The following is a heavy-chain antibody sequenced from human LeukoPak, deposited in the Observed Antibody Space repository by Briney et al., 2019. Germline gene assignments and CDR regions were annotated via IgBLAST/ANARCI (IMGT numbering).Heavy chain of an antibody. CDR2: IKQDGSET. Sequence: GRSLRLSCAASRFTLSNHWMSCVRQAPRKGLEWVANIKQDGSETYYVDSVKGRFTISRDNAKNSLSLQMNSLRAEDTAVYYCARQRGSGCLDYWGQGTLVTVSS. CDR3: ARQRGSGCLDY. CDR1: RFTLSNHW. V-gene: IGHV3-7*01. D-gene: IGHD6-19*01. J-gene: IGHJ4*02.